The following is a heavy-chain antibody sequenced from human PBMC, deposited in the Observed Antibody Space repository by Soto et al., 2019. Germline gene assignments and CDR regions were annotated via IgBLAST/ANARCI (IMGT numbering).Heavy chain of an antibody. J-gene: IGHJ4*02. Sequence: QVQLVQSGAEVKKPGASVKVSCKASGYTFTSYGISWVRQAPGQGLEWMGWISAYNGNTKYAQKPQGRVTITTDTSTSTAYMEVRSLRSDDTAVYYCARDLAVGLVDYWGQGTLVTVSS. D-gene: IGHD6-19*01. CDR3: ARDLAVGLVDY. CDR1: GYTFTSYG. V-gene: IGHV1-18*01. CDR2: ISAYNGNT.